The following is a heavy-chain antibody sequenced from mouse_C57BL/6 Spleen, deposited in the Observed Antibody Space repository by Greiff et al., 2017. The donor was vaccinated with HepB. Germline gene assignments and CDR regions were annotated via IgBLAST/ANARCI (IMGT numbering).Heavy chain of an antibody. D-gene: IGHD2-5*01. CDR1: GYSITSGYY. CDR3: ATYYSNPWFAY. V-gene: IGHV3-6*01. J-gene: IGHJ3*01. Sequence: EVQVVESGPGLVKPSQSLSLTCSVTGYSITSGYYWNWIRQFPGNKLEWMGYISYDGSNNYNPSLKNRISITRDTSKNQFFLKLNSVTTEDTATYYCATYYSNPWFAYWGQGTLVTVSA. CDR2: ISYDGSN.